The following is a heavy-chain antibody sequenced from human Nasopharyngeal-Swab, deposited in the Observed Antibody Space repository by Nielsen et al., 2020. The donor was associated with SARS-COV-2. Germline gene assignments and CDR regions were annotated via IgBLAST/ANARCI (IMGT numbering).Heavy chain of an antibody. D-gene: IGHD3-9*01. CDR2: SGGNGART. CDR1: GFIFGNYA. J-gene: IGHJ4*02. CDR3: AKDYDIGY. Sequence: GESLKISCVASGFIFGNYAMAWVRQAPGKGLEWVSASGGNGARTHYADSVRGRFIISRDNSKSTLDLQMNSLRAEDTAVYYCAKDYDIGYWGQGTLVTVSS. V-gene: IGHV3-23*01.